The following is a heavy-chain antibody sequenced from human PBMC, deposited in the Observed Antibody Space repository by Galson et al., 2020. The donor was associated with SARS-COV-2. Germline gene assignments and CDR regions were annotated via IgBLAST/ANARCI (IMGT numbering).Heavy chain of an antibody. CDR1: GGSIRSYY. Sequence: SETLSLTCTVSGGSIRSYYWSWIRQSPGKGLEWIGYIYNSRSTNYNPSLRGRVTISVDTSKIQISLKLSSVSAADTAVYFCARGYGDYLWDHWGQGTLVTVSS. CDR3: ARGYGDYLWDH. D-gene: IGHD4-17*01. CDR2: IYNSRST. J-gene: IGHJ4*02. V-gene: IGHV4-59*01.